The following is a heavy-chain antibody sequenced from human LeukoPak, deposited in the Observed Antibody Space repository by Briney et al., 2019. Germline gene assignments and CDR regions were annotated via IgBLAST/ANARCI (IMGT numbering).Heavy chain of an antibody. J-gene: IGHJ4*02. D-gene: IGHD4-23*01. CDR2: IIPLFGAA. CDR3: ARGWLAETTVVTPYNY. V-gene: IGHV1-69*13. Sequence: SVKVSCTASGGTFSSYAISWVRQAPGQGLEWMGGIIPLFGAAKYAQKFQGRVTITAVESMSTAYMELSSLRSEDTAVYYCARGWLAETTVVTPYNYWGQGTLVTVSS. CDR1: GGTFSSYA.